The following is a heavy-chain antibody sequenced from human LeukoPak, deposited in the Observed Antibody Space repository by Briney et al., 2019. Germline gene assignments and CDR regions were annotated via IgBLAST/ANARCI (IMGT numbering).Heavy chain of an antibody. J-gene: IGHJ4*02. D-gene: IGHD6-13*01. CDR3: ARDSYSSSWYWEDY. V-gene: IGHV1-2*06. CDR2: INPNSGGT. Sequence: ASVKVSCKASGYTFTGYYMHWVRQAPGQGLEWVGRINPNSGGTNYAQKFQGRVTMTRDTSISTAYMELSRLRSDDTAVYYCARDSYSSSWYWEDYWGQGTLVTVSS. CDR1: GYTFTGYY.